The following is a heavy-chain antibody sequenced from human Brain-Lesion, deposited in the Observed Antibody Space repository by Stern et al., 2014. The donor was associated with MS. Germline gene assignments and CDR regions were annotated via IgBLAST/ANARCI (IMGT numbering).Heavy chain of an antibody. D-gene: IGHD1-26*01. J-gene: IGHJ4*02. CDR2: IYYSGFT. V-gene: IGHV4-39*01. CDR3: ARHDSVPRPSQLYSARDRGPGYFDY. Sequence: QLVESGPGLVKPSETLSLTCTVSGGSISSSTYYWAWIRQPPGNGLEWIGNIYYSGFTYYNPSLKSRVTISVDMSKTQFSLKLSSVTAADTAIYYCARHDSVPRPSQLYSARDRGPGYFDYWGQGTLVTVSS. CDR1: GGSISSSTYY.